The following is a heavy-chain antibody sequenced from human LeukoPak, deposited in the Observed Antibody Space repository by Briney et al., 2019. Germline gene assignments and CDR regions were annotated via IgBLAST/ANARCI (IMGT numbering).Heavy chain of an antibody. Sequence: GGSLRLSCAASGFTFSSYSMNWVRQAPGKGLEWVSSISSSSSYIYYADSVKGRFTISRDNAKNSLYLQMNSLRAENTAVYYCARDAPFRVPSTTVTTPFDYWGQGTLVTVSS. J-gene: IGHJ4*02. D-gene: IGHD4-17*01. V-gene: IGHV3-21*01. CDR3: ARDAPFRVPSTTVTTPFDY. CDR2: ISSSSSYI. CDR1: GFTFSSYS.